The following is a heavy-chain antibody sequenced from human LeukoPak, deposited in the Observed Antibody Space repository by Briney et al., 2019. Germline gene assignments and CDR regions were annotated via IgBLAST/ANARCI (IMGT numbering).Heavy chain of an antibody. D-gene: IGHD3-10*02. CDR3: ARDVRPLDY. V-gene: IGHV3-7*03. Sequence: TGGSLRLSCVDSGITFSRYWMSWVRQAPGKGLEWVANIKQDGGEKYYVDSVKGRFTISRDNAKNSLYLQMNSLRVEDTAVYYCARDVRPLDYWGQGTLVTVSS. CDR2: IKQDGGEK. CDR1: GITFSRYW. J-gene: IGHJ4*02.